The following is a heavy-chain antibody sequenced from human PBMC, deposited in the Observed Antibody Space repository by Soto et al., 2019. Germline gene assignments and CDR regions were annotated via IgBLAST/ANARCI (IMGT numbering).Heavy chain of an antibody. Sequence: GASVRVACKVSGYTLPELSMYWVLRAPAKELEWMGGFDTEDGETIYAQKLQGRVTMNEDTSTETAYIELNSLRSEEEAVYYCATASVLQYYYDNYAYGLAFWGQGTLVTVS. J-gene: IGHJ4*02. CDR2: FDTEDGET. D-gene: IGHD3-22*01. V-gene: IGHV1-24*01. CDR1: GYTLPELS. CDR3: ATASVLQYYYDNYAYGLAF.